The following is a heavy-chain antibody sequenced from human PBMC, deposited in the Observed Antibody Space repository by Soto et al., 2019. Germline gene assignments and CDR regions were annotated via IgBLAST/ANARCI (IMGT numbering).Heavy chain of an antibody. Sequence: EVQLLESGGGLVEPGGSLRLSCAASGFTFSYYAMNWVRQAPGKGLEWVSGISGGGGSTYYADSVKGRFTISRDDSKNTLFLKMNSLRAEDTAVYYCAKGAQYSSSSYNSGYFDYWGQGTLGTVSS. J-gene: IGHJ4*02. CDR2: ISGGGGST. CDR3: AKGAQYSSSSYNSGYFDY. V-gene: IGHV3-23*01. D-gene: IGHD6-6*01. CDR1: GFTFSYYA.